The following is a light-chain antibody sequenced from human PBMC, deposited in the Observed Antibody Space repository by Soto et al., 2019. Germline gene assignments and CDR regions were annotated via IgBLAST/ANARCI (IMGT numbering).Light chain of an antibody. Sequence: QSVLTQPPSVSGTPGQRVTISCSGSSSNIGSHLVNWYQQVPGTAPRLLIYTNNQRPSGVPDRFSDYKSGTSASLAISGLQSEDEADYYCAAWDGSLQSGVFGGGTKVTVL. J-gene: IGLJ3*02. CDR3: AAWDGSLQSGV. CDR2: TNN. V-gene: IGLV1-44*01. CDR1: SSNIGSHL.